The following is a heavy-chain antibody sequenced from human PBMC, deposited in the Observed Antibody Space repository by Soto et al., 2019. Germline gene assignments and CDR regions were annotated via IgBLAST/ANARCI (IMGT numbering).Heavy chain of an antibody. V-gene: IGHV3-30*18. CDR3: AKGQIVATGRGYYGMDV. Sequence: QVQLVESGGGVVQPGRSVRLSCAASGFTFSRYGMHWVRQAPGKGLEWVTVISYDGSDKYYADSVKGRFTISRDNSKNTLYLQMYSLRVEDTAIYYCAKGQIVATGRGYYGMDVWGQGTTVTVSS. D-gene: IGHD5-12*01. J-gene: IGHJ6*02. CDR1: GFTFSRYG. CDR2: ISYDGSDK.